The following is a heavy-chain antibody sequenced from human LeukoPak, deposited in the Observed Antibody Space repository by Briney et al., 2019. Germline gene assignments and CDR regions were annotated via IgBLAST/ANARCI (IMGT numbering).Heavy chain of an antibody. CDR1: GFTFSSYT. D-gene: IGHD2-8*02. Sequence: PGGSLRLSCVASGFTFSSYTMHWVRQAPGKGLEWVALISYDGSNKYYADSVKGRFTISRDNSKNTLHLQMDSLRAEDTAVYYCARSPIVVVVSAAGYFDYWGQGTLVTVSS. CDR2: ISYDGSNK. J-gene: IGHJ4*02. CDR3: ARSPIVVVVSAAGYFDY. V-gene: IGHV3-30*04.